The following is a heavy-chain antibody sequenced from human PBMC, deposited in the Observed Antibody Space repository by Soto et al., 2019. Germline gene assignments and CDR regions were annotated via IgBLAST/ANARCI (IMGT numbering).Heavy chain of an antibody. Sequence: SETLSLTCTVSGGSISSYYWSWIRQPPGKGLEWIGYIYYSGSTNYNPSLKSRVTISVDTSKNQFSLKLGSVTAADTAVYYCARLTDILTGFDYWGQGTLVTVSS. CDR2: IYYSGST. J-gene: IGHJ4*02. V-gene: IGHV4-59*01. CDR1: GGSISSYY. D-gene: IGHD3-9*01. CDR3: ARLTDILTGFDY.